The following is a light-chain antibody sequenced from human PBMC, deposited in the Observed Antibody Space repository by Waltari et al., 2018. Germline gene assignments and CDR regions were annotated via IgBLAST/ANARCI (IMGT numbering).Light chain of an antibody. J-gene: IGLJ2*01. CDR2: QDN. Sequence: SYELTQPPSVSVSPGQTASITCSGDKLGDKYACWYQQKPGQSPVLVIYQDNKRPSGIPDRFSGSNSGNTATLTSGGTQAMDEADYYCQAWDSSTVVFGGGTKLTVL. CDR3: QAWDSSTVV. V-gene: IGLV3-1*01. CDR1: KLGDKY.